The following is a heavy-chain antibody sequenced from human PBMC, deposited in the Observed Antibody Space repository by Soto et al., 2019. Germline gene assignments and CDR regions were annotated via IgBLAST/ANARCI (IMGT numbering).Heavy chain of an antibody. Sequence: PGGSLRLSCAASGLSFGDDAMHWVRQAPDKGLEWVAVITYDGSTKFYADSVRGRFTISRDNSKSTLYLQMASLISKDTAVYYCARDVGTQMDFWSTSGMDVWGQGTTVTVSS. J-gene: IGHJ6*02. V-gene: IGHV3-30-3*01. CDR3: ARDVGTQMDFWSTSGMDV. D-gene: IGHD3-3*01. CDR1: GLSFGDDA. CDR2: ITYDGSTK.